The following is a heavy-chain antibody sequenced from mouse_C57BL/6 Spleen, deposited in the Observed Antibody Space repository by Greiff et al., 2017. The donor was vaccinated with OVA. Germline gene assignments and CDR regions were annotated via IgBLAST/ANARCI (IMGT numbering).Heavy chain of an antibody. CDR2: IDPSDSET. CDR1: GYTFTSYW. D-gene: IGHD2-4*01. CDR3: ARGGGIKINYYAMDY. V-gene: IGHV1-52*01. J-gene: IGHJ4*01. Sequence: QVQLQQPGAELVRPGSSVKLSCKASGYTFTSYWMHWVKQRPIQGLEWIGNIDPSDSETHYNQKFKDKATLTVDKSSSTAYMQLSSLTSEDSAVYDCARGGGIKINYYAMDYWGQGTSVTVSS.